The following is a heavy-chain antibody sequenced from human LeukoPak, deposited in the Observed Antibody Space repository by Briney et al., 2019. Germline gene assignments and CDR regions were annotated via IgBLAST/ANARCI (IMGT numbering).Heavy chain of an antibody. Sequence: GASVKVSCKASGFTFTSSAMQWVRQARGQRLEWIGWIVVGSGNTNYAQKFQERVTITRDMSTSTAYMELSSLRSEDTAVYYCAAAPYYVWGSYTFDYWGQGTLVTVSS. CDR1: GFTFTSSA. J-gene: IGHJ4*02. D-gene: IGHD3-16*01. V-gene: IGHV1-58*02. CDR2: IVVGSGNT. CDR3: AAAPYYVWGSYTFDY.